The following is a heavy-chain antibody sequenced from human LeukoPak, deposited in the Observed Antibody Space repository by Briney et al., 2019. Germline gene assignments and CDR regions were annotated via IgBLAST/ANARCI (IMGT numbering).Heavy chain of an antibody. CDR3: ARRYSSGWTFDY. CDR1: GGSISSYY. D-gene: IGHD6-19*01. CDR2: IYYSGST. J-gene: IGHJ4*02. V-gene: IGHV4-59*01. Sequence: SETLSLTCTVSGGSISSYYWSWIRQPPGKGLEWIGYIYYSGSTNYNPSLKSRVTISVDTSKNQFSLKLSSVTAADTAVYFCARRYSSGWTFDYWGQGPWSPSPQ.